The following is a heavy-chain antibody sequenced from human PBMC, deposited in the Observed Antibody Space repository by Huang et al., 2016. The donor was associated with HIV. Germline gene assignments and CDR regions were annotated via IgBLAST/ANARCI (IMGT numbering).Heavy chain of an antibody. V-gene: IGHV4-34*01. J-gene: IGHJ6*02. D-gene: IGHD2-15*01. CDR3: ARAPAGNDYSLYNYYGLDI. CDR1: GGSFSRYY. Sequence: QGRLQQWGAGMLKPSETLSLTCAVYGGSFSRYYWTWVRQPPGRSLEWIGEISQSGTTNYHASLVSRVTISGDTSKNQFSLRLTSVTAADTATYFCARAPAGNDYSLYNYYGLDIWGQGTTVTVSS. CDR2: ISQSGTT.